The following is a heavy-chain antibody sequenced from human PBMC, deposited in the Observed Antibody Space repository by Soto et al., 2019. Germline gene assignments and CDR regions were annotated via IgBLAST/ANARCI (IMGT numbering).Heavy chain of an antibody. V-gene: IGHV3-23*01. CDR3: AKSSRSFLGYCSSTSCYELDY. D-gene: IGHD2-2*01. Sequence: PGGSLRLSCAASGFTFSSYAMSWVRQAPGKGLEWVSAISGSGGSTYYADSVKGRFTISRDNSKNTLYLQMNSLRAEDTAVYYCAKSSRSFLGYCSSTSCYELDYWGQGTLVTVPQ. CDR2: ISGSGGST. CDR1: GFTFSSYA. J-gene: IGHJ4*02.